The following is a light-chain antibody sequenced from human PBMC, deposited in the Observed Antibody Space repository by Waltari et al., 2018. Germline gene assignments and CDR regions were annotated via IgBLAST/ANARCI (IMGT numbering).Light chain of an antibody. CDR3: LQHNSHPWT. CDR2: AAS. Sequence: DIQMTQSPSSLSASLGDRVPIPSPASRVIRVALNWYRQRPGRAPERLIYAASTVQSGVPSRVSGSGAATEFTLTINNLQPEDVATYYCLQHNSHPWTFGPGTKVEIK. J-gene: IGKJ1*01. V-gene: IGKV1-17*02. CDR1: RVIRVA.